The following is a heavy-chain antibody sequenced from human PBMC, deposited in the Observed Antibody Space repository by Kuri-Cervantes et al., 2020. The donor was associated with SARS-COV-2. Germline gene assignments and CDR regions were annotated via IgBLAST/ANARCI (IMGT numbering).Heavy chain of an antibody. J-gene: IGHJ4*02. CDR1: GCTFRGHW. CDR2: INPDGSYT. D-gene: IGHD1-1*01. CDR3: VRDGDHWNFDY. V-gene: IGHV3-74*01. Sequence: GESLKILCACSGCTFRGHWIHLVRQAPGKGLVVVSRINPDGSYTNNADSVKGRFTLSRDNAKNMLFLQMNSLRDEDTAVYYCVRDGDHWNFDYWGQGTLVTVSS.